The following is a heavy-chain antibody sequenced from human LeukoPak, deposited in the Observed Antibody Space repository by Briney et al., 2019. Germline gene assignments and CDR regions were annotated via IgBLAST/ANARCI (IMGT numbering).Heavy chain of an antibody. CDR1: GFTFSSFE. D-gene: IGHD1-1*01. V-gene: IGHV3-7*05. Sequence: GGSLRLSCAASGFTFSSFEMTWVRQAPGKGLEWVANIKQDGSETYYVDSVMGRFTISRDNAKNSLYLQMNSLRAEDTAVYYCARETIHDRAFDIWGQGTMVTVSS. J-gene: IGHJ3*02. CDR3: ARETIHDRAFDI. CDR2: IKQDGSET.